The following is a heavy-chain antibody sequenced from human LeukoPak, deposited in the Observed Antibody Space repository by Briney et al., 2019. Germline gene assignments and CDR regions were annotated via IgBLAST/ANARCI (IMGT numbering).Heavy chain of an antibody. Sequence: GASVKVSCKVSGYTLTELSMHWVRQAPGKGLEWMGGFDPEDGETIYAQKFQGRVTMTEDTSTDTAYMELSSLRSEDTAVYYCATSRFLTGYYSLCYWGQGTLVTVSS. CDR2: FDPEDGET. CDR3: ATSRFLTGYYSLCY. CDR1: GYTLTELS. J-gene: IGHJ4*02. V-gene: IGHV1-24*01. D-gene: IGHD3-9*01.